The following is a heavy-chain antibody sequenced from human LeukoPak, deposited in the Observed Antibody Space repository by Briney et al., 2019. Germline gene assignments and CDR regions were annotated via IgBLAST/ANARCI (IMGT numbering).Heavy chain of an antibody. J-gene: IGHJ4*02. CDR2: LHPSGGST. Sequence: PSVNVSCNASGYTFTSDYMHWVRHAPGQGLEWIGILHPSGGSTSYAQKFQCRVNMHRDMSTRTVYMELGSLRSEDTAVYYCARKGSGSYYFLPDHWGQGTLVSVSS. V-gene: IGHV1-46*01. D-gene: IGHD1-26*01. CDR1: GYTFTSDY. CDR3: ARKGSGSYYFLPDH.